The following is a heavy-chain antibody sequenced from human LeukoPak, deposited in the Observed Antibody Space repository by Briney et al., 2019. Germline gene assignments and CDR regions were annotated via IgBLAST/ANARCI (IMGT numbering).Heavy chain of an antibody. CDR3: ARRRSRGYYYGSGSYSNNWFDP. V-gene: IGHV4-39*07. CDR1: GGSISSSSYY. Sequence: SETLSLTCTVSGGSISSSSYYWGWIRQPPGKGLEWIGSIYYSGSTYYNPSLKSRVTISVDTSKNQFSLKLSSVTAADTAVYYCARRRSRGYYYGSGSYSNNWFDPWGQGTLVTVSS. D-gene: IGHD3-10*01. CDR2: IYYSGST. J-gene: IGHJ5*02.